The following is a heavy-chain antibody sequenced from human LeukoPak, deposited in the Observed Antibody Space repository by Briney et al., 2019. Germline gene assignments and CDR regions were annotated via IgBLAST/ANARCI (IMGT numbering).Heavy chain of an antibody. D-gene: IGHD3-3*01. CDR3: ARDRLRFLEWLSESDAFDI. V-gene: IGHV1-18*01. J-gene: IGHJ3*02. CDR2: ISAYNGNT. CDR1: GYTFTSYG. Sequence: ASAKVSCKASGYTFTSYGISWVRQAPGQGLEWMGWISAYNGNTNYAQKLQGRVTMTTDTSTSTAYMELRSLRSDDTAVYYCARDRLRFLEWLSESDAFDIWGQGTMVTVSS.